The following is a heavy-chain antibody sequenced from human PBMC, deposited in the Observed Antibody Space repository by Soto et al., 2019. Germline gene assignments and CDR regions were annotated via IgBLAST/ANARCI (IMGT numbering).Heavy chain of an antibody. D-gene: IGHD3-16*01. CDR2: ISGSGGST. Sequence: PGGSLRLSCAASGFTFSSYAMSWVRQAPGKGLEWVSAISGSGGSTYYADSVKGRFTISRDNSKNTLYLQMNSLRAEDTAVYYCAKSGPDYAIPPYYGMDVWGQGTTVTVSS. CDR3: AKSGPDYAIPPYYGMDV. V-gene: IGHV3-23*01. J-gene: IGHJ6*02. CDR1: GFTFSSYA.